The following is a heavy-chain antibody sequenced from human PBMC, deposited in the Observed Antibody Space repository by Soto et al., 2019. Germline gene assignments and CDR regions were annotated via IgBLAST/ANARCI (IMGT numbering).Heavy chain of an antibody. D-gene: IGHD3-9*01. CDR3: ARVYILTRYYYYYMDV. J-gene: IGHJ6*03. CDR2: INHSGST. V-gene: IGHV4-34*01. Sequence: SETLSLTCAVYGGSFSGYYWSWIRQPPGKGLEWIGEINHSGSTNYNPSLKSRVTISVDTSKNQFSLKLSSVTAADTAVYYCARVYILTRYYYYYMDVWGKGTTVTVSS. CDR1: GGSFSGYY.